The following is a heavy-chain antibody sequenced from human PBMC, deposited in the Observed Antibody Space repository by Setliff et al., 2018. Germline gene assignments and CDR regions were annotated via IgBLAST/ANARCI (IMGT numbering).Heavy chain of an antibody. V-gene: IGHV3-30*02. CDR1: GFDFSSYG. J-gene: IGHJ4*02. CDR3: STKGVPGT. Sequence: GGSLRLSCVASGFDFSSYGMHWVRQAPGKGLEWVTLIRYDSSTRHYADSVKGRFSVSRDNSRNTLYLQMNSLRVEDTAVYYCSTKGVPGTGGQGTRVTVSS. D-gene: IGHD1-1*01. CDR2: IRYDSSTR.